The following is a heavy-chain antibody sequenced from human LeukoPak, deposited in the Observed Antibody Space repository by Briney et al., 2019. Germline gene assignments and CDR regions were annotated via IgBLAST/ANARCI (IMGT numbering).Heavy chain of an antibody. D-gene: IGHD1-1*01. J-gene: IGHJ3*01. Sequence: SETLSLTCTVSGGSISIYYWSWIRQPPGQGLEWIGYIYYSGSSNYNPSLKSRVTISVDTSKNQFSLKLSSVTAADTAMYYCATSPGGTGAFDVWGQGTMVTVSS. V-gene: IGHV4-59*01. CDR3: ATSPGGTGAFDV. CDR1: GGSISIYY. CDR2: IYYSGSS.